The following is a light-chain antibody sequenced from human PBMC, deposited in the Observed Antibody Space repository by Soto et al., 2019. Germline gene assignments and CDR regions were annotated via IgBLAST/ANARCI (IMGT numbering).Light chain of an antibody. V-gene: IGLV2-11*01. Sequence: QSALTQPRSVSGSPGQSVTISCTGASSDVGGYNFVSWYQQRPDKAPKLMIYDVSKRPSGVPDRFSGSKSGNTASLTISGLQAEDEADYYCSSYAGSYILTFGGGTKLTVL. CDR2: DVS. J-gene: IGLJ2*01. CDR1: SSDVGGYNF. CDR3: SSYAGSYILT.